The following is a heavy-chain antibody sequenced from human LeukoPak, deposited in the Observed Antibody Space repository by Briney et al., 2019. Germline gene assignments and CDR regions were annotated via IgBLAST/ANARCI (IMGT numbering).Heavy chain of an antibody. Sequence: SETLSLTCTVSGGSISSYYWSWIRQPPGKGLEWIGYIYYSGSTNYNPSLKSRVTISVDTSKNQFSLKLSSVTAADTAVYYCARQDYDFWIDAFDIWGQGTMVTVSS. D-gene: IGHD3-3*01. CDR2: IYYSGST. CDR1: GGSISSYY. CDR3: ARQDYDFWIDAFDI. J-gene: IGHJ3*02. V-gene: IGHV4-59*08.